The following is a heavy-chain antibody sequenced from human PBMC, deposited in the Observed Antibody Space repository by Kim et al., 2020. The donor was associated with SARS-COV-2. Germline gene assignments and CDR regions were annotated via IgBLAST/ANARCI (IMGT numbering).Heavy chain of an antibody. D-gene: IGHD3-22*01. CDR1: GGSFSGYY. CDR3: ARGDGFYGSSRRHYYFDY. J-gene: IGHJ4*02. V-gene: IGHV4-34*01. CDR2: INHSGST. Sequence: SETLSLTCAVYGGSFSGYYWSWIRQPPGKGLEWIGEINHSGSTNYNPSLKSRVTISVDTSKNQFSLKLSSVTAADTAVYYCARGDGFYGSSRRHYYFDYWGQGTLVTVSS.